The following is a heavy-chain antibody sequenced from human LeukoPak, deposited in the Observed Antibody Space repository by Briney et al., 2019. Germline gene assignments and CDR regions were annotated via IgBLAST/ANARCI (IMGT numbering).Heavy chain of an antibody. V-gene: IGHV4-34*01. J-gene: IGHJ6*03. CDR3: ARVPGVWYSYGSYYYYYMDV. CDR1: GGSFSGYY. D-gene: IGHD5-18*01. CDR2: INHSGST. Sequence: PSETLSLTCAVYGGSFSGYYWSWIRQPPGKGLEWIGEINHSGSTNYNPSLKSRVTISVDTSKNQFSLKLSSVTAADTAVYYCARVPGVWYSYGSYYYYYMDVWGKGTTVTVSS.